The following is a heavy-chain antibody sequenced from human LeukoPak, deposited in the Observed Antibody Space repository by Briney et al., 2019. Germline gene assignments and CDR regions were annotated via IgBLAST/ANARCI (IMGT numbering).Heavy chain of an antibody. D-gene: IGHD3-10*01. CDR2: ISGYNGNT. Sequence: GASVKVSCKASGYTFTNYGISWVRQAPGQGLEWMGWISGYNGNTNYAQKFQGRVTMTTDTSTSTAYMELRSLRSDDTAVYYCAREGGSVTMVAFDYWGQGALVIVSS. CDR1: GYTFTNYG. CDR3: AREGGSVTMVAFDY. J-gene: IGHJ4*02. V-gene: IGHV1-18*01.